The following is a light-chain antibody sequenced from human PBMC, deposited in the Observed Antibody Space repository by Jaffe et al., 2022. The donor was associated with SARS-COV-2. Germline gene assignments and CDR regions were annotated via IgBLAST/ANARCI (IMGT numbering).Light chain of an antibody. CDR3: QHYNSVPFT. CDR2: AAS. Sequence: DIQMTQSPSSLSASVGDRVTITCRASQGIWNYLAWYQQKPGKVPKLLMYAASTLQLGVPSRFIGGGSGTDFTLTISSLQPEDVATYYCQHYNSVPFTFGPGTKVDL. J-gene: IGKJ3*01. CDR1: QGIWNY. V-gene: IGKV1-27*01.